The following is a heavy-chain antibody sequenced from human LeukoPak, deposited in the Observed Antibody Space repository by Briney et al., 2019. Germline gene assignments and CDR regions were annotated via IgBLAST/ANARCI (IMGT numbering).Heavy chain of an antibody. V-gene: IGHV3-11*01. D-gene: IGHD1-26*01. J-gene: IGHJ6*02. CDR2: ISGVASDI. CDR3: ARGGAHGMDV. CDR1: GFTFSDYY. Sequence: GGSLRLSCAASGFTFSDYYMTWIRQAPGKGLEWVSYISGVASDIHYGGSVKGRFTISRDNAKNSVYLQMNSLRTEDTAVYFCARGGAHGMDVWGQGTTVTVSS.